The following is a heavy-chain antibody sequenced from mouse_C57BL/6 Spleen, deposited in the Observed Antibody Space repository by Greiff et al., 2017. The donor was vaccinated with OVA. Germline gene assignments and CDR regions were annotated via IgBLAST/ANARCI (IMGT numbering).Heavy chain of an antibody. V-gene: IGHV1-54*01. J-gene: IGHJ1*03. Sequence: VQLQESGAELVRPGTSVKVSCKASGYAFTNYLIEWVKQRPGQGLEWIGVINPGSGGTNYNEKFKGKATLTADKSSSTAYMQLSSLTSEDSAVYFCARGIYYGSRGNFDVWGTGTTVTVSS. CDR1: GYAFTNYL. CDR2: INPGSGGT. D-gene: IGHD1-1*01. CDR3: ARGIYYGSRGNFDV.